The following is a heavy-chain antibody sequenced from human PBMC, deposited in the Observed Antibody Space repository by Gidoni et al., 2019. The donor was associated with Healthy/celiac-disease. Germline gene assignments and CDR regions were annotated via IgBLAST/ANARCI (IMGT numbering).Heavy chain of an antibody. CDR2: IIPILGIA. D-gene: IGHD6-19*01. CDR3: ARAEVAVAEIDY. Sequence: QVQLVQSGAEVKKPGSSVKVSCKAAGGTFSSYAISWVRQAPGQGLEWMGRIIPILGIANYAQKFQGRVTITADKSTSTAYMELSSLRSEDTAVYYCARAEVAVAEIDYWGQGTLVTVSS. J-gene: IGHJ4*02. CDR1: GGTFSSYA. V-gene: IGHV1-69*04.